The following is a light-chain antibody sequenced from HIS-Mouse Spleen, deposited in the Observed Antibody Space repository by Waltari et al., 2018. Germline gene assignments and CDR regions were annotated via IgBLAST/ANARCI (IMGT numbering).Light chain of an antibody. CDR1: SSNIGSNY. V-gene: IGLV1-47*01. Sequence: QSVLTQPPSASGTPGQRVTISCSGSSSNIGSNYVYWYQQLPGTAPKLRIYRNNRRPSGVPDRCSGSKSGTSASLAISGLRSEDEADYYCAAWDDSLSGPWVFGGGTKLTVL. J-gene: IGLJ3*02. CDR3: AAWDDSLSGPWV. CDR2: RNN.